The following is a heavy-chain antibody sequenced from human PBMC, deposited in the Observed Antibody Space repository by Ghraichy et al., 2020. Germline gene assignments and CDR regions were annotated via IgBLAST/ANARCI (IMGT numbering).Heavy chain of an antibody. D-gene: IGHD4-11*01. Sequence: GGSLRLSCAASGFTFSSYWMSWVRQAPGKGLEWVANIKQDGSEKYYVDSVKGRFTISRDNAKNSLYLQMNSLRAEDTAVYYCASDRPAVTAPYYYYYMDVWGKGTTVTVSS. J-gene: IGHJ6*03. CDR1: GFTFSSYW. V-gene: IGHV3-7*01. CDR2: IKQDGSEK. CDR3: ASDRPAVTAPYYYYYMDV.